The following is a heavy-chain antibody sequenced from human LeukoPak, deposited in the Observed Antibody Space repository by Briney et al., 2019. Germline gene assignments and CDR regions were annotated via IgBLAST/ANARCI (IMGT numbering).Heavy chain of an antibody. D-gene: IGHD6-13*01. Sequence: GSLRLSCAASGFTFSKYVMHWVRQPPGKGLEWVAVLWFDGSNKYYADSVRGRFTVSRDNSKNTLYLQMNSLRAEDTAVYYCARGSDTAAGLYWGQGTLVTVSS. J-gene: IGHJ4*02. CDR3: ARGSDTAAGLY. V-gene: IGHV3-33*01. CDR1: GFTFSKYV. CDR2: LWFDGSNK.